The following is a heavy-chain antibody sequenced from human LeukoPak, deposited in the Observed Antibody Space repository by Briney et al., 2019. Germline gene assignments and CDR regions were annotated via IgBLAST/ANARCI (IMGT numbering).Heavy chain of an antibody. CDR1: GFTFSTYW. D-gene: IGHD4-11*01. J-gene: IGHJ3*02. V-gene: IGHV3-74*01. Sequence: GGSLRLSCAASGFTFSTYWMHWVRQDPGKGPVWVSRINGDGRITNYTESVKGRFTISGDNAKNTLYLQMNSLRVEDTAVYYCARYQMVDMTRLTGALDTWGRGTMVTVSS. CDR2: INGDGRIT. CDR3: ARYQMVDMTRLTGALDT.